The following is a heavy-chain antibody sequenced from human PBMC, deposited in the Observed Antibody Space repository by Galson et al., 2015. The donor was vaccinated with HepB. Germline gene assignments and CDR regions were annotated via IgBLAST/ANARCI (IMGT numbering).Heavy chain of an antibody. CDR2: ISWDGGST. CDR1: GFTFDDYT. J-gene: IGHJ3*02. V-gene: IGHV3-43*01. D-gene: IGHD5-24*01. Sequence: SLRLSCAASGFTFDDYTMHWVRQAPGKGLEWVSLISWDGGSTYYADSVKGRFTISRDNSKNSLYLQMNSLRTEDTALYYCAKPNQRWLQLGAFDIWGQGTMVTVSS. CDR3: AKPNQRWLQLGAFDI.